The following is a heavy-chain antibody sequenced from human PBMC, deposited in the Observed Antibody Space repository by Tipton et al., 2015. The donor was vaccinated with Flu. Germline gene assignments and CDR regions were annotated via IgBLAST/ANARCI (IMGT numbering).Heavy chain of an antibody. V-gene: IGHV3-74*01. CDR1: GFTFSSYG. CDR2: INIDGSLT. Sequence: SLRLSCEASGFTFSSYGMSWVRQAPGKGLEWVSRINIDGSLTNYADSVKGRFTISRDNAKNTLYLQMNSLRDEDTAVYFCARDLGKPSHDWYFDLWGRGTLVTVSS. J-gene: IGHJ2*01. CDR3: ARDLGKPSHDWYFDL. D-gene: IGHD1-14*01.